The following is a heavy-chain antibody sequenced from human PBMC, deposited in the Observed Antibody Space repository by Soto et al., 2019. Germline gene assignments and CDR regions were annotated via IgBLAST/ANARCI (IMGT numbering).Heavy chain of an antibody. CDR1: GGTFSSYA. CDR3: ATTQIYDILTGSYYYGMDV. Sequence: SVKVSCKASGGTFSSYAISWVRQAPGQGLEWMGGIIPIFGTANYAQKFQGRVTITADESTSTAYMELSSLRSEDTAVYYCATTQIYDILTGSYYYGMDVWGQGTTVTLSS. V-gene: IGHV1-69*13. CDR2: IIPIFGTA. D-gene: IGHD3-9*01. J-gene: IGHJ6*02.